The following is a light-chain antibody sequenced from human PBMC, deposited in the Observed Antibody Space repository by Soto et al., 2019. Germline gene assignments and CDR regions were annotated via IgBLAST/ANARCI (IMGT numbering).Light chain of an antibody. J-gene: IGKJ5*01. CDR3: QQRSNWPRGT. CDR2: DAS. CDR1: QSVSSY. V-gene: IGKV3-11*01. Sequence: EIALTQTPATLSLSPGERATLSCRASQSVSSYLAWYQQKPGQAARLLIYDASNRATGIPARFSGSGSGTDFTLTISSLEPEDFAVYYCQQRSNWPRGTFGQGTRLEIK.